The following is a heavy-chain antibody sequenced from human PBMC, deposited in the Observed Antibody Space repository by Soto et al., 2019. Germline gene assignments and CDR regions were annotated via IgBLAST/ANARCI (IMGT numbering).Heavy chain of an antibody. CDR3: AKDEKEATTADHPFDY. V-gene: IGHV3-23*01. D-gene: IGHD1-1*01. CDR2: ISGSGGST. Sequence: PGGSLRLSCAASGFTFSSYAMSWVRQAPGKGLEWVSAISGSGGSTYYADSVKGRFTISRDNSKNTLYLQMNSLRAEDTAVYYCAKDEKEATTADHPFDYWGQGTLVTVSS. J-gene: IGHJ4*02. CDR1: GFTFSSYA.